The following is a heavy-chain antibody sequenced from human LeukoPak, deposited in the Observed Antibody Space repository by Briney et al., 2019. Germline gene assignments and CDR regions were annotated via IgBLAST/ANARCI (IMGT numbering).Heavy chain of an antibody. V-gene: IGHV1-46*01. J-gene: IGHJ6*03. D-gene: IGHD5-12*01. CDR2: INPSGGST. CDR1: GYTFTSYY. CDR3: ARDQSGHDSGGLYYYYYYMDV. Sequence: ASVKVSCKASGYTFTSYYMHWVRQAPGQGLEWMGIINPSGGSTSYAQKFQGRVTMTRDTSTSTVYMELSSLRSEDTAVYYCARDQSGHDSGGLYYYYYYMDVWGKGTTVTISS.